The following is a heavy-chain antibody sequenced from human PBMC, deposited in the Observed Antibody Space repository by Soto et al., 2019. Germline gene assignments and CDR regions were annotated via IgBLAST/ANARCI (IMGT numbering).Heavy chain of an antibody. J-gene: IGHJ2*01. Sequence: EVQLVESGGGLVQPGGSLRLSCAASGFTFSNAWMNWVRQAPGKGLEWVGRAKSKNVGGTIDYAAPVKGRFSISRDDSKNTLDLQMNSLRIEDTAVYYCARPPEVGSNWIFDLWGRGTLVTVSS. CDR3: ARPPEVGSNWIFDL. CDR2: AKSKNVGGTI. D-gene: IGHD3-10*01. V-gene: IGHV3-15*07. CDR1: GFTFSNAW.